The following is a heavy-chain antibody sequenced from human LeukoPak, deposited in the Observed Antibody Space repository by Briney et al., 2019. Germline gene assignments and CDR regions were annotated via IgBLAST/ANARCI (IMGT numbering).Heavy chain of an antibody. CDR2: IYVTGST. J-gene: IGHJ6*03. CDR3: ARHIGGGIEDMDV. D-gene: IGHD3-16*02. CDR1: GGSIRGYY. Sequence: SETLSLTCTVSGGSIRGYYWSWIRQSPGKGLEWIGYIYVTGSTRYNPYLQSRVTISVDTSRNQFFLKMSSVTAADTAVYYCARHIGGGIEDMDVWGKGTKVTVSS. V-gene: IGHV4-59*08.